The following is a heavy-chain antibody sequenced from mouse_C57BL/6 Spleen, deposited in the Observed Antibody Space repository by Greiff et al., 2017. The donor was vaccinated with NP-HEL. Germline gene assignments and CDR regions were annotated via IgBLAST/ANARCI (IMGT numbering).Heavy chain of an antibody. V-gene: IGHV1-62-2*01. D-gene: IGHD2-4*01. CDR2: FYPGSGSI. CDR1: GYTFTEYT. CDR3: ARHEEGEGYDFWFAY. Sequence: LVESGAELVKPGASVKLSCKASGYTFTEYTIHWVKQRSGQGLEWIGWFYPGSGSIKYNEKFKDKATLTADKSSSTVYMELSRLTSEDSAVYFCARHEEGEGYDFWFAYWGQGTLVTVSA. J-gene: IGHJ3*01.